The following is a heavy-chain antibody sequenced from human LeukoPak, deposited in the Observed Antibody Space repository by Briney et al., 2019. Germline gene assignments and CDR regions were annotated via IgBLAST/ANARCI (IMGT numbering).Heavy chain of an antibody. CDR1: GGSISSSSYY. V-gene: IGHV4-39*01. D-gene: IGHD3-10*01. Sequence: SETLSLTCTVSGGSISSSSYYWGWIRQPPGKGQEWIGSMYSSGNTYYNPSLKSRVTISVDTSKNQFSLKVNSVTAADTAVYYCARLSGVRLPDHYGSGNYPPPLTDKWFDPWGQGTLVTVSS. CDR2: MYSSGNT. J-gene: IGHJ5*02. CDR3: ARLSGVRLPDHYGSGNYPPPLTDKWFDP.